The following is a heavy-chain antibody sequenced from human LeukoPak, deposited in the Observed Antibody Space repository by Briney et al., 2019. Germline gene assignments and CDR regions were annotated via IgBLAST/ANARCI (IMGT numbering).Heavy chain of an antibody. CDR2: ISAYNGNT. CDR3: ARVELWFGELLLGAFGI. CDR1: GYTFTSYG. J-gene: IGHJ3*02. Sequence: ASVKVSCKASGYTFTSYGISWVRQAPGQGLEWMGWISAYNGNTNYAQKLQGRVTMTTDTSTSTAYMELRSLRSDNTAVYYCARVELWFGELLLGAFGIWGQGTMVTVSS. V-gene: IGHV1-18*01. D-gene: IGHD3-10*01.